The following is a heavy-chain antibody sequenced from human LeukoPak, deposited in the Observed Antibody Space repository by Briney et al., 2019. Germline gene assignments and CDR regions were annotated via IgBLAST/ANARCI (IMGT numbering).Heavy chain of an antibody. Sequence: ASVKVSCKASGYTFTSYGISWVRQAPGQGLEWMGWISAYNGNTNYAQKLQGRVTMTTDTSTSTAYMELRSLRSDDTAVYNCARCSMITFGGVIVILSGLDYWGQGTLVTVSS. J-gene: IGHJ4*02. V-gene: IGHV1-18*01. CDR1: GYTFTSYG. D-gene: IGHD3-16*02. CDR2: ISAYNGNT. CDR3: ARCSMITFGGVIVILSGLDY.